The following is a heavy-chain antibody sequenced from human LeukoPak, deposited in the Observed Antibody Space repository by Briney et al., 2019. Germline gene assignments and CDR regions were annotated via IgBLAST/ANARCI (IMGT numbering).Heavy chain of an antibody. V-gene: IGHV1-8*03. Sequence: ASVKVSCTASGYTFTGYYMHWVRQAPGQGLEWMGWMNPNSGNTGYAQKFQGRVTITRNTSISTAYMELSSLRSEDTAVYYCARGQGRYWGQGTLVTVSS. CDR1: GYTFTGYY. CDR3: ARGQGRY. J-gene: IGHJ4*02. CDR2: MNPNSGNT.